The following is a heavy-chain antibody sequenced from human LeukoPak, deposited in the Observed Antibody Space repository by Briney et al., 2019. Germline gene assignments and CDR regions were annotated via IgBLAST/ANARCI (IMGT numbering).Heavy chain of an antibody. Sequence: GGSLRLSCAGSGFTFSTYWMTWVRQAPGKGLEWVANINGAGSETYYADSVRGRFTSSRDNAKNSLYLQMSSLRAEDTATYFCVRDDEEYGDYPFDYWGQGTLVTVSS. CDR3: VRDDEEYGDYPFDY. CDR2: INGAGSET. V-gene: IGHV3-7*03. D-gene: IGHD4-17*01. CDR1: GFTFSTYW. J-gene: IGHJ4*02.